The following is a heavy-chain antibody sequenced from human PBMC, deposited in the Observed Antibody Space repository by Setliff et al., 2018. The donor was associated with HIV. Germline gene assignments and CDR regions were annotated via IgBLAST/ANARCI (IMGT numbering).Heavy chain of an antibody. D-gene: IGHD6-19*01. V-gene: IGHV3-33*01. CDR3: ARDQEWLVEVEGDALHI. CDR1: GFTFSSYG. CDR2: IWYDGTNK. Sequence: GGSLRLSCAASGFTFSSYGMHWVRQAPGKGLEWVAVIWYDGTNKYYANSVKGRFTISRDNFKNTLFLQMNSLRAEDTAVYYCARDQEWLVEVEGDALHIWGQGTMVTVSS. J-gene: IGHJ3*02.